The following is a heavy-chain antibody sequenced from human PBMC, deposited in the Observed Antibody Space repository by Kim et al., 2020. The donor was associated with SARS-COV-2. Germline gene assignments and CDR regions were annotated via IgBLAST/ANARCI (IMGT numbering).Heavy chain of an antibody. D-gene: IGHD5-18*01. V-gene: IGHV4-39*02. CDR3: ARGGGSTTMVSPFDY. Sequence: PSLKSRVTLSVDTSKNHFSLKLSSGTAADSAVYYCARGGGSTTMVSPFDYWGQRTLVTVSS. J-gene: IGHJ4*02.